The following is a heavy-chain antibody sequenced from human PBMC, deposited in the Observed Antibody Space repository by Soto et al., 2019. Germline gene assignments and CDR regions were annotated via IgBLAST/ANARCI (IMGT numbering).Heavy chain of an antibody. J-gene: IGHJ4*02. V-gene: IGHV4-34*01. CDR2: INLSGST. CDR3: ARWGSGWYYFDY. D-gene: IGHD6-19*01. CDR1: GGSFSGYY. Sequence: PSETLSLTCAVYGGSFSGYYWSWIRQPPGKGLEWIGEINLSGSTNYNPSLKSRVTISVDTSKNQFSLKLSSVTAADTAVYYCARWGSGWYYFDYWGQGTLVTVSS.